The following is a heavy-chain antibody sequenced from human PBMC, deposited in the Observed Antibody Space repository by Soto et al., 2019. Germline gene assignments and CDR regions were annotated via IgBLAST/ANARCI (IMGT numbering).Heavy chain of an antibody. CDR1: GGSISSYY. Sequence: QVQLQESGPGLVKPSETLSLTCTVSGGSISSYYWSWIRQPPGKGLEWIGYIYYSGSTNYNPSLKSRVTISVDTSKNQFSLKLSSVTAADTAVYYCARDRRQMKVGATRGDAFDIWGQRTMVTVSS. CDR2: IYYSGST. CDR3: ARDRRQMKVGATRGDAFDI. V-gene: IGHV4-59*01. D-gene: IGHD1-26*01. J-gene: IGHJ3*02.